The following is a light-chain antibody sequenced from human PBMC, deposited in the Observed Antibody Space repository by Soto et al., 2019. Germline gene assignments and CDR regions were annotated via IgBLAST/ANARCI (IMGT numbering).Light chain of an antibody. CDR3: QKYNSASRT. CDR2: GAS. CDR1: QDIINY. J-gene: IGKJ1*01. V-gene: IGKV1-27*01. Sequence: DIQMTQSPSSLSASVGDRVTITCRASQDIINYLAWYQQKPGKVPKLLIYGASTLQSGVPLRFSGSGSGTDFTLTISSLQPEDVATYYCQKYNSASRTFGQGTKVEIK.